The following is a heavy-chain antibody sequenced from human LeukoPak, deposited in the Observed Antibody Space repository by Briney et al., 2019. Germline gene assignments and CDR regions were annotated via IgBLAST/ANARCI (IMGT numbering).Heavy chain of an antibody. D-gene: IGHD3-3*01. J-gene: IGHJ6*03. CDR2: ISGSGGST. V-gene: IGHV3-23*01. Sequence: PGGSLRLSCAASGFTFSSYAMSWVRQAPGKGLEWVSAISGSGGSTYYADSVKGRFTISRDNSKNTLYLQMNSLRAEDTAVYYCAKDPYDFWSGYYVDYYYYMDVWGKGTTVTVSS. CDR3: AKDPYDFWSGYYVDYYYYMDV. CDR1: GFTFSSYA.